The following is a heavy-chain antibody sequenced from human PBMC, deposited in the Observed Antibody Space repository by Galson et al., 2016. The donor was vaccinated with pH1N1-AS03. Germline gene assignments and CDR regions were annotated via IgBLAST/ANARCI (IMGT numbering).Heavy chain of an antibody. V-gene: IGHV4-38-2*01. Sequence: SETLSLTCAVSGYSISRGFHWAWVRQPPSKGLEWMGTISHSGNTYYNPSLKSRVTMSVDTSKNQFSLKLSSVTAADAAVYYCARFSGSYQFDYWGQGTLVTVSS. CDR2: ISHSGNT. CDR1: GYSISRGFH. CDR3: ARFSGSYQFDY. D-gene: IGHD1-26*01. J-gene: IGHJ4*02.